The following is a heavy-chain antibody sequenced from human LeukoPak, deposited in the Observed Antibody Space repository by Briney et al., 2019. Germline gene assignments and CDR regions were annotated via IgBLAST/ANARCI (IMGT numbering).Heavy chain of an antibody. D-gene: IGHD5-24*01. CDR3: VRDALRDGYNCDY. J-gene: IGHJ4*02. V-gene: IGHV3-21*01. CDR2: ISSSSSYI. CDR1: GFTFSSYS. Sequence: GGSLRLSCAASGFTFSSYSMNWVRQAPGKGLEWVSSISSSSSYIYYADSVKGRFTISRDNAKNSLYLQMNSLRPEDTAMYYCVRDALRDGYNCDYWGQGTLVTVSS.